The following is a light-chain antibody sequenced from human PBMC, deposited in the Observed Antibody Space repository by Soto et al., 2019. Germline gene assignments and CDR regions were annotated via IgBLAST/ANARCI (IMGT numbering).Light chain of an antibody. J-gene: IGKJ3*01. CDR3: QQYNNWPLT. V-gene: IGKV3-15*01. CDR1: QSVSSN. Sequence: EIEMTQSPATLSVSPGERATLSCRAGQSVSSNVAWYQQKPGQAPRLLIYGASTRATGIPARFSGSGSGTEFTLTINSLQSEDFAVYYCQQYNNWPLTFGPGTKVDIK. CDR2: GAS.